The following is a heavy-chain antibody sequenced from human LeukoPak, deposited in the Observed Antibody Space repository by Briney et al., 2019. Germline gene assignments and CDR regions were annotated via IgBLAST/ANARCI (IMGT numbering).Heavy chain of an antibody. CDR2: INHSGRT. J-gene: IGHJ4*02. Sequence: SETLSLTCAVYGGSFSGYYWSWIRQPPGKGLEWIGEINHSGRTNYNPSLKSRVTISVDTSKNQFSLKLSSVTAADTAVYYCARGPRLFGVVPRYFDYWGQGTLVTVSS. CDR3: ARGPRLFGVVPRYFDY. D-gene: IGHD3-3*01. CDR1: GGSFSGYY. V-gene: IGHV4-34*01.